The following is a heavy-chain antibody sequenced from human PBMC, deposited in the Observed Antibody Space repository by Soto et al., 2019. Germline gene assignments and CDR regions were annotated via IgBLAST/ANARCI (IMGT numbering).Heavy chain of an antibody. Sequence: SETLSLTCTVSGGSISSYYWSWIRQPPGKGLEWIGYIYYSGSTNYNPSLKSRVTISVDTSKNQFSLKLSSVTAADTAVYYCATLNFGRLDYYYYGMDVWGQGTRVTVSS. V-gene: IGHV4-59*01. CDR3: ATLNFGRLDYYYYGMDV. D-gene: IGHD3-3*01. CDR1: GGSISSYY. J-gene: IGHJ6*02. CDR2: IYYSGST.